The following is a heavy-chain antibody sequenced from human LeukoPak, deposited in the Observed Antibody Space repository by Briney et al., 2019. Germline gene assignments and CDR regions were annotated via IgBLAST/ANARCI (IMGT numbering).Heavy chain of an antibody. Sequence: LSLTCTVSGGSISSSSYYWGWIRQPPGKGLEWVSYISSSGSTIYYADSVKGRFTISRDNAKNSLYLQMNSLRAEDTAVYYCARGTIIAHWGQGTLVTVSS. CDR1: GGSISSSSYY. J-gene: IGHJ4*02. CDR3: ARGTIIAH. CDR2: ISSSGSTI. D-gene: IGHD2-21*01. V-gene: IGHV3-11*04.